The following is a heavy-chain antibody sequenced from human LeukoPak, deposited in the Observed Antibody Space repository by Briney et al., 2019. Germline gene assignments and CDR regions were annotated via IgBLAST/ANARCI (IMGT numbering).Heavy chain of an antibody. CDR3: ARAGSGWSFDY. J-gene: IGHJ4*02. CDR2: NSYSRNT. D-gene: IGHD6-19*01. V-gene: IGHV4-59*01. Sequence: SETLSLTCTVFGGSISSYYWTWIRQPPGEGLEWIGYNSYSRNTNYNPSLQSRVSISVDMSKNQFSLKVSSVTAADTAVYYCARAGSGWSFDYWGQGALVTVSS. CDR1: GGSISSYY.